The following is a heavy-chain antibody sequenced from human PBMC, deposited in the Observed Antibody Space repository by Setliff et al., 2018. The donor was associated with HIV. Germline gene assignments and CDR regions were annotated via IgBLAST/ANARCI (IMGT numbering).Heavy chain of an antibody. J-gene: IGHJ5*02. D-gene: IGHD5-12*01. CDR3: ARDQATGYEKVWFSWIDP. V-gene: IGHV1-69*13. CDR1: GGTFSLYA. CDR2: IIPIFNTA. Sequence: GASVKVSCKASGGTFSLYAINWVRQAPGQGLEWMGGIIPIFNTANYAQKFQGRVTITADGSTSTAYMELSSLRFEDTATYYCARDQATGYEKVWFSWIDPWGQGTQVTVSS.